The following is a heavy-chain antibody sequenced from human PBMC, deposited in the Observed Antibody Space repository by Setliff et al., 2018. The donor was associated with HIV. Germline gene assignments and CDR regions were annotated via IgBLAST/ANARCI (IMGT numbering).Heavy chain of an antibody. CDR3: ARGADASGYFYREYFQH. D-gene: IGHD3-22*01. V-gene: IGHV1-69*13. CDR1: GVTFNYSF. J-gene: IGHJ1*01. Sequence: SVKVSCKASGVTFNYSFITWVRQAPEQGLEWMGGVVPTIHEATYAQKFQGRVTITADESATTVYMEMSGLTSEDTAIYYCARGADASGYFYREYFQHWGQGTLVTVSS. CDR2: VVPTIHEA.